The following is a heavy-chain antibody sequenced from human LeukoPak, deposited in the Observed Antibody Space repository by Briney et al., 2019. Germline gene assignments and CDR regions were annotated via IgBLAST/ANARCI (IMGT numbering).Heavy chain of an antibody. V-gene: IGHV4-39*01. CDR3: ARDYSEGDYYYNYYMDV. CDR1: GGSISSINYY. Sequence: PSETLSLTCTVSGGSISSINYYWGWIRQAPGRGLECIGNIYYVGTTYYNPSLRSRVTISVDTSKNQFSLKLSSVTAADTAVYYCARDYSEGDYYYNYYMDVWGKGTTVTISS. J-gene: IGHJ6*03. CDR2: IYYVGTT. D-gene: IGHD3-10*01.